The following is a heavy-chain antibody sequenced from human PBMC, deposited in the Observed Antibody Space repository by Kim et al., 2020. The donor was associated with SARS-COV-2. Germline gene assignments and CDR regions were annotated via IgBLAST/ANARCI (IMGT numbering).Heavy chain of an antibody. CDR1: GYIFTTYN. Sequence: ASVKVSCKASGYIFTTYNMHWVRQAPGQGLEWMGWIHIGNGDTRSSQKFQDRVTMTRDTSANTAYMELSNLSSEDTAVYYCTREHQFDSGCYFELFWGQGTLVSVSS. J-gene: IGHJ4*02. CDR3: TREHQFDSGCYFELF. CDR2: IHIGNGDT. V-gene: IGHV1-3*04. D-gene: IGHD3-10*01.